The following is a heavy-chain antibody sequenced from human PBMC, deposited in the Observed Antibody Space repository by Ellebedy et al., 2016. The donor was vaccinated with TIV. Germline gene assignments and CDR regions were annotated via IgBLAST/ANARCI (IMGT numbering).Heavy chain of an antibody. J-gene: IGHJ4*02. CDR2: MWHGGISK. CDR1: GFTFSSYA. Sequence: SLKISCATSGFTFSSYAMHWVRQAPGKGLEWVAVMWHGGISKDYADSVKGRFAISGDNSKNTLYLQMNNLRAEDTAVYYCARGEYSGYAPPAYWGQGTLVIVSS. V-gene: IGHV3-33*01. CDR3: ARGEYSGYAPPAY. D-gene: IGHD5-12*01.